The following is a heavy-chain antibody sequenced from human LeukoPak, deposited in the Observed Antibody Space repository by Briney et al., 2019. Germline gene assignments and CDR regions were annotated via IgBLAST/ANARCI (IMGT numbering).Heavy chain of an antibody. V-gene: IGHV4-30-4*08. CDR2: IYYSGST. CDR1: GGSISSGDYY. Sequence: PSETLSLTCTVSGGSISSGDYYWSWIRQPPGKGLEWIGYIYYSGSTYYNPFLKSRVTISVDTSKNQFSLKLSSVTAADTAVYYCARGGSSGWLNFDYWGQGTLVTVSS. D-gene: IGHD6-19*01. J-gene: IGHJ4*02. CDR3: ARGGSSGWLNFDY.